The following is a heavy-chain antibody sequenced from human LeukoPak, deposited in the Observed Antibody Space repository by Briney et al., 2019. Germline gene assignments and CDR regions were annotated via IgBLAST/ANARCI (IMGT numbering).Heavy chain of an antibody. V-gene: IGHV1-69*04. J-gene: IGHJ6*02. Sequence: ASVKVSCKASGGTFSIYAISWVRQAPGQGLEWMGRIIPILGIANYAQKFQGRVTITADKSTSTAYMELSSLRSEDTAVYYCARVGGSYYYGMDVWGQGTTVTVSS. CDR3: ARVGGSYYYGMDV. CDR2: IIPILGIA. CDR1: GGTFSIYA. D-gene: IGHD1-26*01.